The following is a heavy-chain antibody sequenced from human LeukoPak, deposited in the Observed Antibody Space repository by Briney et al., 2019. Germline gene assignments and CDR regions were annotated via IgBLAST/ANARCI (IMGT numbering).Heavy chain of an antibody. CDR3: ARGKGGPITIFGVVMTPRTYYYYGMDV. J-gene: IGHJ6*02. D-gene: IGHD3-3*01. CDR2: SNPNSGGT. Sequence: GASVKVSFKSSGYTFTGYYMHWVRQAHGQGHGWMGWSNPNSGGTNYAKKFQGRVAMTRDTSISTAYMELSRLRSDDTAVYYCARGKGGPITIFGVVMTPRTYYYYGMDVWGQGNTVTVSS. V-gene: IGHV1-2*02. CDR1: GYTFTGYY.